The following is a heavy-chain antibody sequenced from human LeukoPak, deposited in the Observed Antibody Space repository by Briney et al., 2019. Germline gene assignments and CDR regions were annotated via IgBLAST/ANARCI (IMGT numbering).Heavy chain of an antibody. D-gene: IGHD2-15*01. CDR2: VGISGDT. J-gene: IGHJ4*02. CDR3: AREDGWSGYFDY. Sequence: GGSLRLSCAASGFTFRSYDMHWVRQVTGKGLEWVSAVGISGDTYYAGSVKGRFTISRDNAKNTLYLQMNSLRAEDTAVYYCAREDGWSGYFDYWGQGTLVTVSS. V-gene: IGHV3-13*01. CDR1: GFTFRSYD.